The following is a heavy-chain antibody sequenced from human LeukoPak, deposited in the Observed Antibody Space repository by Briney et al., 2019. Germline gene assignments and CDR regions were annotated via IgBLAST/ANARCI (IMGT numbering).Heavy chain of an antibody. CDR2: ISGSGTTI. D-gene: IGHD1-26*01. V-gene: IGHV3-48*03. CDR1: GFTFSSYE. Sequence: PGGSLRLSCAASGFTFSSYEMNWVRQAPGMGLEWVSYISGSGTTIYYADSVKGRFTISRDNAKNSLYLQMNSLRAEDTAVYYCARAPKFRLVGVSKGPFDPWGQGTLVTVSS. CDR3: ARAPKFRLVGVSKGPFDP. J-gene: IGHJ5*02.